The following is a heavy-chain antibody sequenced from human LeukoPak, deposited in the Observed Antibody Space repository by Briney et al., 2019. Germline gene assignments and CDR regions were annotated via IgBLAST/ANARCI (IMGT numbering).Heavy chain of an antibody. V-gene: IGHV3-7*01. CDR1: GFTFSSYW. CDR3: GSGIAAAGTSFDY. CDR2: IKPDGSEK. Sequence: PGGSLRLSCAASGFTFSSYWMSWVRQAPGKGLEWVANIKPDGSEKYYVDSVKGRFTISRDNSKNTLYLQMNSLRAEDTAVYYCGSGIAAAGTSFDYWGQGTLVTVSS. J-gene: IGHJ4*02. D-gene: IGHD6-13*01.